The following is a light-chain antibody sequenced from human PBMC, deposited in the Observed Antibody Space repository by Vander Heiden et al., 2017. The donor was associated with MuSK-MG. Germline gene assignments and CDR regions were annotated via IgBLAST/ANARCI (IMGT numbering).Light chain of an antibody. J-gene: IGKJ2*01. CDR2: SAS. Sequence: DGHLTQAPSSLSASVAGRVTITCRVSQGISSYFNWYRQNPGTGPKLLIYSASRLQSGVPSRFSGSGSGTDFTLPISSLQPEDVATYYGQLNDNAPRTFGQGTKLEIK. CDR3: QLNDNAPRT. V-gene: IGKV1-27*01. CDR1: QGISSY.